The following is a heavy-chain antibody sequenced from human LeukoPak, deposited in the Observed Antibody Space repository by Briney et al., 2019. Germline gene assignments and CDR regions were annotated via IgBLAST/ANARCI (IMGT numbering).Heavy chain of an antibody. D-gene: IGHD6-13*01. CDR1: GGSISSGSYS. V-gene: IGHV4-30-2*01. CDR3: ARYSTTWPYWYFDL. Sequence: SETLSLTCTVSGGSISSGSYSWSWIRQPPGTGLEWIGYISHSGNTYYSPSLKSRVTISVDNSKNQFSLKLTSVTAADTAVYYCARYSTTWPYWYFDLWGRGTLVTVSS. J-gene: IGHJ2*01. CDR2: ISHSGNT.